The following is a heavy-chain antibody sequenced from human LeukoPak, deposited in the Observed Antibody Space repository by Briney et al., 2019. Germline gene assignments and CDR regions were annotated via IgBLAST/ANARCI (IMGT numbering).Heavy chain of an antibody. V-gene: IGHV1-69*13. D-gene: IGHD3-10*01. Sequence: SVKVSCKASGYTFTRYTMNWVRQAPGQGLEWMGGIIPIFGTANYAQKFQGRVTITADESTSTAYMELSSLRSEDTAVYYCARRNYYGSVDYWGQGTLVTVSS. CDR2: IIPIFGTA. CDR3: ARRNYYGSVDY. J-gene: IGHJ4*02. CDR1: GYTFTRYT.